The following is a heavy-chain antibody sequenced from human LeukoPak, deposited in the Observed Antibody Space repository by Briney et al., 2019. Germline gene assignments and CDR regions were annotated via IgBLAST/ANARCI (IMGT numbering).Heavy chain of an antibody. CDR3: ARGLPSLGDY. V-gene: IGHV4-34*01. CDR2: INHSGRT. J-gene: IGHJ4*02. D-gene: IGHD2-2*01. Sequence: PSETLSLTCAVYGGSFSDYYWNWIRQPPRKGLEWIGEINHSGRTNYNPSLKSRVTISVDTTKNQFSLKLSSVTAADTAVYYCARGLPSLGDYWGQGALVTVPS. CDR1: GGSFSDYY.